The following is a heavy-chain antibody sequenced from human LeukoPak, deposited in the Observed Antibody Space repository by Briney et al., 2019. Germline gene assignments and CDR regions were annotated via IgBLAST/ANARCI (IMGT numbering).Heavy chain of an antibody. D-gene: IGHD6-25*01. Sequence: PGGSLRLSCSASGFTVSSNYMSWVRQAPGKGLEWVSVLYSDGRTYYAHSVKGRFTFSIHISKNTLFLQMSSLRPEDTAVYYCAREPLQRQRAFDMWGQGTMVTVSS. CDR1: GFTVSSNY. V-gene: IGHV3-53*04. J-gene: IGHJ3*02. CDR2: LYSDGRT. CDR3: AREPLQRQRAFDM.